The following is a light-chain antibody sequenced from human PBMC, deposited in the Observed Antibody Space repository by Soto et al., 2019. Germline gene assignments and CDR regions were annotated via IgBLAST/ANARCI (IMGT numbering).Light chain of an antibody. Sequence: EIVMTQSPATLSVSPGERATLSCRASQSVSSNLAWYQQKPGQAPRLLIYGASTRATGIPARFSGSGSGTEFTLTISSLQSEDFAVYYCQQYNNLVTLGQGTKVEIK. CDR2: GAS. J-gene: IGKJ1*01. CDR3: QQYNNLVT. V-gene: IGKV3-15*01. CDR1: QSVSSN.